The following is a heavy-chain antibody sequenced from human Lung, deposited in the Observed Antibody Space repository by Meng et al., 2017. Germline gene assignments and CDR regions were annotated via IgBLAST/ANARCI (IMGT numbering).Heavy chain of an antibody. D-gene: IGHD1-20*01. CDR1: GVTFSDYY. CDR3: ARDISGPVGYFDY. CDR2: ISSSGSTI. J-gene: IGHJ4*02. Sequence: QVQLVESGGGLVKPGGSLRLSCAASGVTFSDYYMSWIGQASGKGVEWVSYISSSGSTIYYADSVKGRFTISRDNAKNSLYLQMNSLRDEDTAVYYCARDISGPVGYFDYWGQGTLVTVSS. V-gene: IGHV3-11*01.